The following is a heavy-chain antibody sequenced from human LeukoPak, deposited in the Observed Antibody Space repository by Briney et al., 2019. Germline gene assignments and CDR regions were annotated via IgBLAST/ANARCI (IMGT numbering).Heavy chain of an antibody. CDR1: GYTFTNYY. CDR2: INPNNGGT. D-gene: IGHD2-15*01. V-gene: IGHV1-2*02. CDR3: ARGLTYSSGGSCY. J-gene: IGHJ4*02. Sequence: ASVKVSCNTPGYTFTNYYMHWVRQAPGQGLEWMGWINPNNGGTKYAQKFQDRVTMTRDTSISTAYMDLSRLTSDDTAVYYCARGLTYSSGGSCYWGQGTLVTVSS.